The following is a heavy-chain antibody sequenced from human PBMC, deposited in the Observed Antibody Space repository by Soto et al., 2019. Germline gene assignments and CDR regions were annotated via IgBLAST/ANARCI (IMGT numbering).Heavy chain of an antibody. D-gene: IGHD2-8*01. Sequence: QVQLVESGGRVVQPGRSLRLSCAASGFDFSNYVLHWVRQAPGKGLEWVAVMSFDGSDIYYADSVKGRFTISRDNSKNTLYLQMNNLRPEDTAVYYCAKVRVDIVLLVALDYWGQGTLVTVSS. J-gene: IGHJ4*02. CDR1: GFDFSNYV. V-gene: IGHV3-30*18. CDR3: AKVRVDIVLLVALDY. CDR2: MSFDGSDI.